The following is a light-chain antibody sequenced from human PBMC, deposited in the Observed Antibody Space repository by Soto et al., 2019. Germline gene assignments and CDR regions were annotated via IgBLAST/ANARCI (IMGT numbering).Light chain of an antibody. Sequence: EIVMTQSPATLSVSPGERATLSCRASQNVRTNLAWYHQKPGQAPRLLIYGASTRATGIPARFSGSGSGTEFTLTISRLQSEDFSVYYCHQFHDWHLYTFGQGTQLDIK. J-gene: IGKJ2*01. CDR1: QNVRTN. CDR2: GAS. V-gene: IGKV3-15*01. CDR3: HQFHDWHLYT.